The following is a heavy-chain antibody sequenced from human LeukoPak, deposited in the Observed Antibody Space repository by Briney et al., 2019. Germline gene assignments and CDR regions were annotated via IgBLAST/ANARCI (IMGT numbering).Heavy chain of an antibody. D-gene: IGHD3-10*02. CDR3: ARTMWVFDF. CDR2: IWFDGSGK. J-gene: IGHJ4*02. V-gene: IGHV3-33*01. CDR1: GFTFSRYS. Sequence: GGSLRLSCSASGFTFSRYSMNWVRQAPGKGLEWVAVIWFDGSGKYYADSVKGRFTISRDNSKNTLYLQMSSLRDEDTAVYYCARTMWVFDFWGQGTLVTVSS.